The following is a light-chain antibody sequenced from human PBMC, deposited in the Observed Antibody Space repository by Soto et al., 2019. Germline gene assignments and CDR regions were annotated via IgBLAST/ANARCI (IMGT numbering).Light chain of an antibody. Sequence: QSVLTQSPSASASLGASVKLTCTLSSGHSSYAIAWHQQQPEKGPRYLMKLNSDGSHGKGDGIPDRFSGSSSGAERYLTISSLQSEDEADYYCQTWGTGIHRVFGGGTKVTVL. CDR1: SGHSSYA. CDR2: LNSDGSH. V-gene: IGLV4-69*01. CDR3: QTWGTGIHRV. J-gene: IGLJ2*01.